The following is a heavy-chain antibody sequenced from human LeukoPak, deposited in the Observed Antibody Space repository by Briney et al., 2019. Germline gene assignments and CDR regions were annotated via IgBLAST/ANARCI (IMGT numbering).Heavy chain of an antibody. Sequence: SQTLSLTCTVSGGSISSGSYYWSWIRQPAGKGLEWIGRIYTSGSTNYNPSLKSRVTISVDTSKNQFSLKLSSVTAADTAMYYCARESACDYVWGSYPKNYFDYWGQGTLVTVSS. V-gene: IGHV4-61*02. J-gene: IGHJ4*02. CDR1: GGSISSGSYY. CDR3: ARESACDYVWGSYPKNYFDY. D-gene: IGHD3-16*02. CDR2: IYTSGST.